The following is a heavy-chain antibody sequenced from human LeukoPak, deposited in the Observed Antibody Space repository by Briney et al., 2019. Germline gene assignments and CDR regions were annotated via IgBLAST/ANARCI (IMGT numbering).Heavy chain of an antibody. D-gene: IGHD2-15*01. Sequence: PGVSVRLSCAASGFTFSSYEMNWVRQAPGKGLEGVSYISSSGSTIYYADSVKGRFTISRDNAKNSLYRQMNSLRAEDTAVYYCARGTFLAASDFDYWGQGTLVTVSS. J-gene: IGHJ4*02. CDR2: ISSSGSTI. V-gene: IGHV3-48*03. CDR3: ARGTFLAASDFDY. CDR1: GFTFSSYE.